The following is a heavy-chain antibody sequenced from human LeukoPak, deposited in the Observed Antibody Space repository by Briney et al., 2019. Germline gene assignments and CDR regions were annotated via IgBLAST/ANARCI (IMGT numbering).Heavy chain of an antibody. J-gene: IGHJ3*02. Sequence: PSETLSLTCTVSGGSISSGGYYWSWSRQHPGKGLEWIGYIYYSGSTYYNPSLKSRVTISVDTSKNQFSLKLSSVTAADTAVYYCARAEGYYDSSGLDAFDIWGQGTMVTVSS. CDR3: ARAEGYYDSSGLDAFDI. D-gene: IGHD3-22*01. CDR2: IYYSGST. CDR1: GGSISSGGYY. V-gene: IGHV4-31*03.